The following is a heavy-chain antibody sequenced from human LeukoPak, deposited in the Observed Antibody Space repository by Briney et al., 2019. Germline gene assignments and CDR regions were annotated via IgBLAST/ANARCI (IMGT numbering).Heavy chain of an antibody. CDR2: ISCSGSTI. V-gene: IGHV3-11*01. CDR1: GFTFSDYY. J-gene: IGHJ5*02. CDR3: ARGYYDILIGSNWFDP. Sequence: PGGSLRLSCAASGFTFSDYYMSWIRQAPGKGLEWVSHISCSGSTIYYADSVKGRFTISRDNAKNSLYLQMNSLRAEDTAVYYCARGYYDILIGSNWFDPWGQGTLVTVSS. D-gene: IGHD3-9*01.